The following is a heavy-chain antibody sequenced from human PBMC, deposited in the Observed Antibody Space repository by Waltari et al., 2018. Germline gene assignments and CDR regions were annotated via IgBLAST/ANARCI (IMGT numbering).Heavy chain of an antibody. CDR3: VKDRPDWPIDY. CDR1: GFTFSSFS. CDR2: IGSSGANT. Sequence: EVQLLESGGGLVQPGGSLRLSCTASGFTFSSFSMSWVRQAPGKGLEWVSSIGSSGANTYYANSVKGRFTVSRDNSKNTVYLQRNSRRAEDTATYYCVKDRPDWPIDYWGQGTLVTVSS. V-gene: IGHV3-23*01. D-gene: IGHD3-9*01. J-gene: IGHJ4*02.